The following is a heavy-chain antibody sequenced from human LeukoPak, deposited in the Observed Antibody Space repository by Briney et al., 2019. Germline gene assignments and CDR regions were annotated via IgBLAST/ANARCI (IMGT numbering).Heavy chain of an antibody. CDR3: ARGASSYDSSSPFDC. V-gene: IGHV4-59*01. Sequence: KTGGSLRLSCAASGFTFSSYSMNWVRQAPGKGLEWIGYISYSGSTNFNPSLKSRVIISVDTSKNQFSLKLTSVTAADTAVYYCARGASSYDSSSPFDCWGQGTLVTVSS. D-gene: IGHD3-22*01. CDR2: ISYSGST. J-gene: IGHJ4*02. CDR1: GFTFSSYS.